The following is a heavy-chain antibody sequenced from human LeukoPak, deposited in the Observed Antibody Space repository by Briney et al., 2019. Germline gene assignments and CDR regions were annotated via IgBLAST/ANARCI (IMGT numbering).Heavy chain of an antibody. CDR1: GLIVSNNY. CDR3: ASGRYSSSWYHHFDY. CDR2: IFSGGGT. D-gene: IGHD6-13*01. V-gene: IGHV3-53*01. J-gene: IGHJ4*02. Sequence: GGSLRLSCAPSGLIVSNNYMAWVRQAPGTGLEWVSVIFSGGGTYYVDSVKGRFTISRDNSKNTLYLQMNSLRAEDTAVYYCASGRYSSSWYHHFDYWGQGTLVTVSS.